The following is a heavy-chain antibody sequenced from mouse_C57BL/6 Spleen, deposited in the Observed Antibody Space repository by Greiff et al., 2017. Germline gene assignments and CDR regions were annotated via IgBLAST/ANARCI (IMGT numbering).Heavy chain of an antibody. CDR3: ARLGRDYYGTHWYFDV. D-gene: IGHD1-1*01. J-gene: IGHJ1*03. Sequence: QVQLQQSGSELRSPGSSVKLSCKDFDSEVFPIAYMSWVRQKPGHGFEWIGGILPSIGRTIYGEKFEDKATLDADTLSNTSYLELNSLTSEDSAIYYCARLGRDYYGTHWYFDVWGTGTTVTVSS. V-gene: IGHV15-2*01. CDR2: ILPSIGRT. CDR1: DSEVFPIAY.